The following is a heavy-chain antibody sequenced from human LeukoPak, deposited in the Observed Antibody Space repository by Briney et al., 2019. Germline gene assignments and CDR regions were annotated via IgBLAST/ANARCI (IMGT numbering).Heavy chain of an antibody. CDR2: IIPIFGTA. D-gene: IGHD4-23*01. J-gene: IGHJ5*02. CDR1: GGTFSSYA. CDR3: ARELGGGLRWNRGWFDP. V-gene: IGHV1-69*13. Sequence: SVKVSCKASGGTFSSYAISWVRQAPGRGLEWMGGIIPIFGTANYTQKFQGRVTITADESTSTAYMELSSLRSEDTAVYYCARELGGGLRWNRGWFDPWGQGTLVTVSS.